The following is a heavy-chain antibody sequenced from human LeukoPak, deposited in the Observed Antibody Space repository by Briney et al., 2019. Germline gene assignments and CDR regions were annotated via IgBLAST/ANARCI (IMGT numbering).Heavy chain of an antibody. CDR3: AKVMSNSGVYFDY. CDR1: GFTFSSYG. V-gene: IGHV3-30*02. D-gene: IGHD4-11*01. Sequence: SGGSLRLSCAASGFTFSSYGMHWVRQAPGKGLEWVAFIRYDGSNKYYADSVKGRFTISRDNSKNTLYLQMNSLRAEDTAVYYCAKVMSNSGVYFDYWGQGTLVTVSS. CDR2: IRYDGSNK. J-gene: IGHJ4*02.